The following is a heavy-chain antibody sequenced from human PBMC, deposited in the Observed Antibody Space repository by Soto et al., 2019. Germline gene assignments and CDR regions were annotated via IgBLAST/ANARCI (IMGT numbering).Heavy chain of an antibody. CDR3: AREILTIDAFDI. V-gene: IGHV4-59*01. Sequence: SETLSLTCSVSGGSINSYWWSWIRQPAGKGLEWIGYIYYSGSTNYNPSLKSRVTISVDTSKNQFSLKLSSVTAADTAVYYCAREILTIDAFDIWGQGTMVTVSS. CDR1: GGSINSYW. J-gene: IGHJ3*02. D-gene: IGHD3-3*01. CDR2: IYYSGST.